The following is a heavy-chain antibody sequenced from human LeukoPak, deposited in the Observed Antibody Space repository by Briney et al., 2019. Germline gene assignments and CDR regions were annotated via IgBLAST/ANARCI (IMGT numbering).Heavy chain of an antibody. CDR1: GGSISSGGYY. D-gene: IGHD3-22*01. Sequence: TLSLTCTVSGGSISSGGYYWSWIRQHPGKGLEWIGYIYYSGSTYYNPSLKSRVTISVDTSKNQFSLKLSSVTAADTAVYYCARFFAFVGVITEAPDAFDIWGQGTMVTVSS. CDR2: IYYSGST. J-gene: IGHJ3*02. V-gene: IGHV4-31*03. CDR3: ARFFAFVGVITEAPDAFDI.